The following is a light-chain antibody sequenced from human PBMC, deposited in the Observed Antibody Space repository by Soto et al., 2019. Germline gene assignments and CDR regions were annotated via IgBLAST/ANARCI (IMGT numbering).Light chain of an antibody. Sequence: EILMTQSPATLSVSPGERATLSCRASQSVSSNLAWYQQIPGQAPRLLIYGSSVRATGFPARFSGSGSGTDFTLTISSLQSEDFAVYYCQHYNNWPPWTFGQGTKVEIK. CDR1: QSVSSN. CDR2: GSS. CDR3: QHYNNWPPWT. V-gene: IGKV3-15*01. J-gene: IGKJ1*01.